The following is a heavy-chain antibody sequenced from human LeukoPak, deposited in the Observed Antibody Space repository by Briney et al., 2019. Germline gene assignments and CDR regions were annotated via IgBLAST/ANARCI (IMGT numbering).Heavy chain of an antibody. CDR1: GFTFSSYA. J-gene: IGHJ4*02. CDR3: AKARYNSGWYDD. CDR2: IGGSRATT. Sequence: GGSLRLSCAASGFTFSSYAMSWVRQAPGKGLEWVSVIGGSRATTYYADSGKGRFTISRDNSKNMLYLQMSSLRAEDTAVYYCAKARYNSGWYDDWGQGTLVTVSS. V-gene: IGHV3-23*01. D-gene: IGHD6-13*01.